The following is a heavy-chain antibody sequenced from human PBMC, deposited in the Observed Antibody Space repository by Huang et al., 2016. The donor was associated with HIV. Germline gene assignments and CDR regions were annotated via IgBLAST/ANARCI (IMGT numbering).Heavy chain of an antibody. CDR3: ATVDYYDTSGPQRGYFDN. V-gene: IGHV1-69*01. D-gene: IGHD3-22*01. J-gene: IGHJ4*02. CDR2: RSTTLGTA. Sequence: QVQLVQSGAEVKKPGSSVKVSCKASGGSFRNFAIGWVRQAPGQGLEGMGGRSTTLGTANYAQKFQGRVTIIADESTSTAYMELSSLRSEDTAVYYCATVDYYDTSGPQRGYFDNWGQGTLVTVSS. CDR1: GGSFRNFA.